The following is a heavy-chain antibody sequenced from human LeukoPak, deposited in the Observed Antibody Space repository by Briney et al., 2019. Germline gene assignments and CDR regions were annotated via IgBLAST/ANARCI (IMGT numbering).Heavy chain of an antibody. Sequence: SETLSLTCAVYGRSFTGYYWSWIRQPPGKGLEWIGEINHRGSTNYSPSLKSRVTISLDTSKSQFSLKLSSVTAADTAVYYCARGGDRGYVNWGQGTLVTVSS. CDR3: ARGGDRGYVN. D-gene: IGHD5-12*01. CDR1: GRSFTGYY. CDR2: INHRGST. V-gene: IGHV4-34*01. J-gene: IGHJ4*02.